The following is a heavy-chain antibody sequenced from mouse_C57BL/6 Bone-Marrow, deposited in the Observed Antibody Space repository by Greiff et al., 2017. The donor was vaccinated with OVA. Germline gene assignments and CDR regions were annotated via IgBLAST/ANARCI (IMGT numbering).Heavy chain of an antibody. CDR3: ARRNFYWYFDV. CDR2: ISNGGGST. CDR1: GFTFSDYY. J-gene: IGHJ1*03. V-gene: IGHV5-12*01. Sequence: EVHLVESGGGLVQPGGSLKLSCAASGFTFSDYYMYWVRQTPEKGLEWVAYISNGGGSTYYPDTVKGRFTISRDNAKNTLYLQMSRLKSEDTAMYYCARRNFYWYFDVWGTGTTVTVSA.